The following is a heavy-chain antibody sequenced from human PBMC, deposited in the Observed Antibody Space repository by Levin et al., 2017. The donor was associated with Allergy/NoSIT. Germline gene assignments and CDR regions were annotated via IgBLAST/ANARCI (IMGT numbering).Heavy chain of an antibody. V-gene: IGHV3-23*01. CDR1: GFTFSSYA. Sequence: GGSLRLSCAASGFTFSSYAMSWVRQAPGKGLEWVSAISGSGGSTYYADSVKGRVTISRDNSKNTLYLQMNSLRAEDTAVYYCAGRIAVADPDWYFDRWGRGTLVTVSS. CDR2: ISGSGGST. CDR3: AGRIAVADPDWYFDR. D-gene: IGHD6-19*01. J-gene: IGHJ2*01.